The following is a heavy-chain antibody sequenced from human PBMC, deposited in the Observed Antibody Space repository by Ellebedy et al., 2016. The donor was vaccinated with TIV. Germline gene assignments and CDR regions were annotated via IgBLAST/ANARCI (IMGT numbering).Heavy chain of an antibody. J-gene: IGHJ4*02. CDR3: AKETWESNGYYIDY. D-gene: IGHD3-22*01. Sequence: GESLKISCAASGFTFSSYGMHWVRQAPGKGLEWVAVISSDGSNKYYADSVKGRFTISRDNSKNTLSLQMNSLRAEDTAVYYCAKETWESNGYYIDYWGQGTLVTVSS. CDR1: GFTFSSYG. V-gene: IGHV3-30*18. CDR2: ISSDGSNK.